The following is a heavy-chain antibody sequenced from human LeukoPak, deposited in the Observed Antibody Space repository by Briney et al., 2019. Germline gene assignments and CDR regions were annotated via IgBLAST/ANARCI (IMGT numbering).Heavy chain of an antibody. CDR1: GGSISSYY. CDR3: ARAYGAAYYYDSSGYYPRAGYFDY. CDR2: IYYSGST. J-gene: IGHJ4*02. D-gene: IGHD3-22*01. V-gene: IGHV4-59*12. Sequence: PSETLSLTCTVSGGSISSYYWSWIRQPPGKGLEWIGYIYYSGSTNYNPSLKSRVTISVDTSKNQFSLKLSSVTAADTAVYYCARAYGAAYYYDSSGYYPRAGYFDYWGQGTLVTVSS.